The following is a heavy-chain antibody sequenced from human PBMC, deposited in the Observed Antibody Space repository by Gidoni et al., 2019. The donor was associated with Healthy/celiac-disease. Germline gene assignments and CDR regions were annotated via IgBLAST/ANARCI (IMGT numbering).Heavy chain of an antibody. CDR3: ARLIVDTAMVTFDY. J-gene: IGHJ4*02. D-gene: IGHD5-18*01. Sequence: EVQLVESGGGLVQPGGSLRLCCAASGFTFSSYSMNWVRQAPGKGLEWVSYISSSSSTIYYADSVKGRFTISRDNAKNSLYLQMNSLRDEDTAVYYCARLIVDTAMVTFDYWGQGTLVTVSS. V-gene: IGHV3-48*02. CDR2: ISSSSSTI. CDR1: GFTFSSYS.